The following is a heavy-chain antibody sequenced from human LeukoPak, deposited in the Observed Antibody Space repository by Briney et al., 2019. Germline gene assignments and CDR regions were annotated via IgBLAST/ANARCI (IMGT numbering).Heavy chain of an antibody. V-gene: IGHV3-74*01. J-gene: IGHJ4*02. Sequence: GGSLRLSCAASGFSFSSYWMHWVRQAPGKGLVWVSRINSDGSSTSYADSVKGRFTISRDNAKNTLYLQTNSLRAEDTAVYYCARGFGYDNIVTYWGQGTLVTVSS. D-gene: IGHD5-12*01. CDR1: GFSFSSYW. CDR2: INSDGSST. CDR3: ARGFGYDNIVTY.